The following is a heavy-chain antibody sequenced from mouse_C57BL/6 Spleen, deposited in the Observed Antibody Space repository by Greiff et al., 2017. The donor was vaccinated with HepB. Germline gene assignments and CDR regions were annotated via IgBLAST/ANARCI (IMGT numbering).Heavy chain of an antibody. V-gene: IGHV1-42*01. D-gene: IGHD1-1*01. Sequence: EVQGVESGPELVKPGASVKISCKASGYSFTGYYMNWVKQSPEKSLEWIGEINPSTGGTTYNQKFKAKATLTVDKSSSTAYMQLKSLTSEDSAVYYCARYYGSSYYAMDYWGQGTSVTVSS. J-gene: IGHJ4*01. CDR3: ARYYGSSYYAMDY. CDR1: GYSFTGYY. CDR2: INPSTGGT.